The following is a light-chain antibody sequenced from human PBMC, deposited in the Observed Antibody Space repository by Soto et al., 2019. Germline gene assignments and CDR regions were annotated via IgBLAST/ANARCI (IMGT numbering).Light chain of an antibody. V-gene: IGLV2-14*01. CDR3: SSYTGSTNYV. J-gene: IGLJ1*01. CDR2: QVT. Sequence: QSALTQPASVSGSPGQSITISRTGTSSDVGIYNYVSWYQQHPGKAPKLMIYQVTNRPSGVSNRFSGSKSGNTASLTISGLQAEEEADYYCSSYTGSTNYVFGTGTKLTVL. CDR1: SSDVGIYNY.